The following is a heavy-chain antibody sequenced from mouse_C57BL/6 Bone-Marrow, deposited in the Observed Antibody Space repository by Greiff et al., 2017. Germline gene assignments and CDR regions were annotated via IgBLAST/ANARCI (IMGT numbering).Heavy chain of an antibody. V-gene: IGHV5-16*01. Sequence: DVKLVESEGGLVQPGSSMKLSCTASGFTFSDYYMAWVRQVPEKGLEWVANINYDGSSTYYLDSLKSRFIISRDNAKNILYLQMSSLKSEDTATYYCARESLRYLMDYWGQGTSVTVSS. D-gene: IGHD1-1*01. CDR2: INYDGSST. CDR3: ARESLRYLMDY. CDR1: GFTFSDYY. J-gene: IGHJ4*01.